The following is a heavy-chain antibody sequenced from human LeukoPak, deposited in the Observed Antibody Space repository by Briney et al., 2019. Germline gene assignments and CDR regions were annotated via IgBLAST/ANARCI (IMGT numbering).Heavy chain of an antibody. J-gene: IGHJ4*02. CDR1: GFTFSSYA. CDR3: AKDRLGWVQLWLHGY. Sequence: PGGSLGLSCAASGFTFSSYAMSWVRQAPGKGLEWVSAISGSGGSTYYADSVKGRFTISRDNSKNTLYLQMNSLRAEDTAVYYCAKDRLGWVQLWLHGYWGQGTLVTVSS. CDR2: ISGSGGST. D-gene: IGHD5-18*01. V-gene: IGHV3-23*01.